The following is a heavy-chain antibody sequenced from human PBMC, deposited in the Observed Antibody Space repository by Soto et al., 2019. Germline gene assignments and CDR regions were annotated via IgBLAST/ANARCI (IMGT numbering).Heavy chain of an antibody. Sequence: SETLSLTCAVSGGSISSGGYSWSWIRQPPGKGLEWIGYIYHSGSTYYNPSLKSRVTISVDTSKNQFSLKLSSVTAADTAVYYCARVRVYYYGSGSYGPYGMDVWGQGTTVTVSS. J-gene: IGHJ6*02. V-gene: IGHV4-30-2*01. CDR1: GGSISSGGYS. D-gene: IGHD3-10*01. CDR2: IYHSGST. CDR3: ARVRVYYYGSGSYGPYGMDV.